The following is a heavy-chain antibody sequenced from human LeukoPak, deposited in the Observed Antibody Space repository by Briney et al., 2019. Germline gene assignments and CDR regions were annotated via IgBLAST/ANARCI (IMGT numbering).Heavy chain of an antibody. CDR3: ARGIGKGTRLYYYYYMDV. CDR1: GGTFSSYA. D-gene: IGHD1-1*01. CDR2: IIAIFGTA. V-gene: IGHV1-69*05. Sequence: SLKVSCKASGGTFSSYAISWVRQAPGQGLGWRGGIIAIFGTADYAQKFQGRVTITTDESTSTAYMELSSLRSEDAAVYYCARGIGKGTRLYYYYYMDVWGKGTTVTVSS. J-gene: IGHJ6*03.